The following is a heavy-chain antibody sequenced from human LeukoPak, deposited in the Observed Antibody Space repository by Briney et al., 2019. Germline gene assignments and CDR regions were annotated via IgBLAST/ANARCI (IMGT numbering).Heavy chain of an antibody. D-gene: IGHD5-12*01. CDR2: INPNSGAT. CDR1: GYTLTDYY. Sequence: ASVKVSCKASGYTLTDYYLHWVRQAPGQGLQWMGWINPNSGATHYAQKFQGRVTMTRDTSISTAYMELSRLRSDDTAVYYCAREGTDIVATIGAWFDPWGQGTLVTVSS. J-gene: IGHJ5*02. V-gene: IGHV1-2*02. CDR3: AREGTDIVATIGAWFDP.